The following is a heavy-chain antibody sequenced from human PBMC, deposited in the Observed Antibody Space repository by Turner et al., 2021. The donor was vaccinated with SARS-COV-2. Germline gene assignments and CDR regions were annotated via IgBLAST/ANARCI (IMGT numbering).Heavy chain of an antibody. D-gene: IGHD4-4*01. CDR2: ISYDGSNK. Sequence: QVQLVESGGGVVQLGTSLRLPCAASGFTFSSYGMHWVRQAPGKGLEWVAVISYDGSNKYYADSVKGRFTISRDNSKNTLYLQLNSLRAEDTAVYYCAKQLGLYSNPMYYFDYWGQGTLVTVSS. J-gene: IGHJ4*02. CDR3: AKQLGLYSNPMYYFDY. V-gene: IGHV3-30*18. CDR1: GFTFSSYG.